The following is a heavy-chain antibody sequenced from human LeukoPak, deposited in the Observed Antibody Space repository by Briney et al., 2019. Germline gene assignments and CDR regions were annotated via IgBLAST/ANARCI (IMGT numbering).Heavy chain of an antibody. Sequence: KPSETLSLTCTVSGGSISSSSYYWGWIRQPPGKGLEWIGSIYYSGSTYYNPSLKSRVTISVDTSKNQFSLKLSSVTAADTAVYYCARDLIGDLDFGYWGQGTLVTVSS. CDR2: IYYSGST. V-gene: IGHV4-39*07. CDR1: GGSISSSSYY. J-gene: IGHJ4*02. CDR3: ARDLIGDLDFGY. D-gene: IGHD7-27*01.